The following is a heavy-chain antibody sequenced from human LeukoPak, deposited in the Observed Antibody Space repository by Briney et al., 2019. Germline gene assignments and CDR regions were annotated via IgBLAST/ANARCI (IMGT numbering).Heavy chain of an antibody. J-gene: IGHJ4*02. V-gene: IGHV4-59*11. CDR1: GASISNHY. CDR2: IYDSETT. CDR3: ATRPAGTTWYGVFDY. Sequence: SETLSLTCTVSGASISNHYWSWIRQPPGKGLEWIGYIYDSETTNYNPSLKSRVTMSVDTSKSQFSLRLSSVTAADTALYYCATRPAGTTWYGVFDYWSRGTLVTVSS. D-gene: IGHD6-13*01.